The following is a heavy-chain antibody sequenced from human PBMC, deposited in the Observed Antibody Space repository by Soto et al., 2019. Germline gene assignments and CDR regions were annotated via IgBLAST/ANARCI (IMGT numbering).Heavy chain of an antibody. CDR2: IDKVGTDS. V-gene: IGHV3-74*01. CDR3: ARGWFGPDV. J-gene: IGHJ6*03. Sequence: EVQLVESGGGLVQPGGSLSPSVEPPEFPFSVPSVHWVGQAPGKGLVWVSGIDKVGTDSTYADSVKGRFTSSRDNAKNTVYLQMNSLRVEDTAVYYCARGWFGPDVWGKGTTVTVSS. CDR1: EFPFSVPS. D-gene: IGHD3-10*01.